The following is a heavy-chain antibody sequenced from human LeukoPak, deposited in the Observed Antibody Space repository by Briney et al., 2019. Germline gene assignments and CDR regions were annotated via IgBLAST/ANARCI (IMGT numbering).Heavy chain of an antibody. Sequence: GGSLRLSCAASGFTFSSYSMNWVRQAPGKGLEWVSSISSSSSYIYYADSVKGRFTISRDNAKNSLYLQMNSLRAEDTAVYYCAILVYDSSAPDFDYWGQGTLVTVSS. V-gene: IGHV3-21*01. CDR3: AILVYDSSAPDFDY. D-gene: IGHD3-22*01. CDR1: GFTFSSYS. J-gene: IGHJ4*02. CDR2: ISSSSSYI.